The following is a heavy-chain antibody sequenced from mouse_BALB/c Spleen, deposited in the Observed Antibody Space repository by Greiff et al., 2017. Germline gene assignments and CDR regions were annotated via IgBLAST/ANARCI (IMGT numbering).Heavy chain of an antibody. CDR3: TRDYYGSSFDYCDY. Sequence: QVQLQQSGAELVRPGASVTLSCKASGYTFTDYEMHWVKQTPVHGLEWIGAIDPETGGTAYNQKFKGKATLTADKSSSTAYMELRSLTSEDSAVYYCTRDYYGSSFDYCDYWGQGTTLTVSS. V-gene: IGHV1-15*01. CDR1: GYTFTDYE. CDR2: IDPETGGT. J-gene: IGHJ2*01. D-gene: IGHD1-1*01.